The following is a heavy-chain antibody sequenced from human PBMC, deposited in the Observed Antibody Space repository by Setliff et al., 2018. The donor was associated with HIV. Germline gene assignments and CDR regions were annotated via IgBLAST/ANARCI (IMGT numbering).Heavy chain of an antibody. CDR3: ADPPAGL. D-gene: IGHD2-21*02. CDR2: IYHNGNT. CDR1: GYSISSSNW. J-gene: IGHJ4*02. Sequence: SETLSLTCAVSGYSISSSNWWAWFRQPPGKGLEWIGYIYHNGNTNYNPSLRSRVTLSIDNFNNQFSLKLTSVTAADTAIYYCADPPAGLWGQGILVTVS. V-gene: IGHV4-28*01.